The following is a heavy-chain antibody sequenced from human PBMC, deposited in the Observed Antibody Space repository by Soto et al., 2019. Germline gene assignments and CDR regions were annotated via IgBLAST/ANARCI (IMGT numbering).Heavy chain of an antibody. CDR1: GGTFSSYA. D-gene: IGHD2-15*01. CDR3: ARAPIRLCSGDNCYSGLDS. V-gene: IGHV1-69*12. Sequence: QVQLVQSGAEVKKPGSSLKVSCKSSGGTFSSYAISWVRQAPGQGLEWLGGIIPISNKVNYAQKSQGRVTLTADDSTSTAYMELSSLRSDDTAVYYCARAPIRLCSGDNCYSGLDSWGQGTLVIVSS. CDR2: IIPISNKV. J-gene: IGHJ4*02.